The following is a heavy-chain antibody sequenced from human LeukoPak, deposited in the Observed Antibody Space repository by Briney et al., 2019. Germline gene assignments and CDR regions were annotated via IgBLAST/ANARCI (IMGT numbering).Heavy chain of an antibody. V-gene: IGHV5-51*01. D-gene: IGHD2/OR15-2a*01. J-gene: IGHJ4*02. CDR1: GYTFTKDW. Sequence: GESLKISCKGSGYTFTKDWIGWVRQTPDKGLEWMAMIYPGDSDIRYSPSFQGQVSISVDKSTSTAYLQWSSLKASDTAMYYCVTGWRGDFYGPAHNWGQGTLVTVSA. CDR2: IYPGDSDI. CDR3: VTGWRGDFYGPAHN.